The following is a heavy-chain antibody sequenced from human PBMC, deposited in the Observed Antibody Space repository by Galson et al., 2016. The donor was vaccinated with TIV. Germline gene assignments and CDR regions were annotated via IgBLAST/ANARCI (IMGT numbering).Heavy chain of an antibody. V-gene: IGHV3-33*07. CDR3: ARSAAFGTRIRYVFDY. CDR2: IGYDGTTK. CDR1: GFNFDDYD. D-gene: IGHD3-3*02. J-gene: IGHJ4*02. Sequence: SLRLSCAASGFNFDDYDMYWVRQAPGRGLEWVAVIGYDGTTKYYADSVNGRFTISRDTSTNTLSLRMDSLLGEDTAMYYCARSAAFGTRIRYVFDYWGQGSMVTVSS.